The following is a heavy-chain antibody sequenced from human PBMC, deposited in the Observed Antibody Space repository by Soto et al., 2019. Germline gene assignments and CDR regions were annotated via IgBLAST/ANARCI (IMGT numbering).Heavy chain of an antibody. Sequence: PSETLSLTCTVSGGSISSGGYYWSWIRQHPGKGLEWIGYIYYSGSTYYNPSLKSRVTISVDTSKNQFSLKLSSVTAADTAVHYCARSSGYYYGDFDYWGQGTLVTVSS. CDR2: IYYSGST. V-gene: IGHV4-31*03. CDR1: GGSISSGGYY. D-gene: IGHD3-22*01. CDR3: ARSSGYYYGDFDY. J-gene: IGHJ4*02.